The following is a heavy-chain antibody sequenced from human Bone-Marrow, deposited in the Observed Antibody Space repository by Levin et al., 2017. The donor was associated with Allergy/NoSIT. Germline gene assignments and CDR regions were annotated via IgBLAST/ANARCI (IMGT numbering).Heavy chain of an antibody. CDR2: ISTYNDNT. CDR3: ARGQAGAGDY. V-gene: IGHV1-18*01. J-gene: IGHJ4*02. CDR1: GYSFTSYG. D-gene: IGHD6-19*01. Sequence: ASVKVSCKASGYSFTSYGFSWVRQAPGQGLEWLGWISTYNDNTFYAQKFQGRVTMTTDTSTTTVYMELRSLRFDDPAFYYCARGQAGAGDYWGQGTLVTVSS.